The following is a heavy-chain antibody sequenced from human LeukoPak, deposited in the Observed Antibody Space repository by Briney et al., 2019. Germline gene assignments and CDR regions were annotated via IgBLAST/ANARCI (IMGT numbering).Heavy chain of an antibody. J-gene: IGHJ3*02. CDR3: ARHSTSTSEAFDI. V-gene: IGHV4-39*01. D-gene: IGHD2-2*01. CDR1: GGSIRSSNYY. CDR2: IYYSGST. Sequence: SETLSLTCTVSGGSIRSSNYYWGWIRQPPGKGLERIGSIYYSGSTYYNPSLKSRVTISVDTSKNQYSLKLSSVTAADTTVYYCARHSTSTSEAFDIWGQGTMVTVSS.